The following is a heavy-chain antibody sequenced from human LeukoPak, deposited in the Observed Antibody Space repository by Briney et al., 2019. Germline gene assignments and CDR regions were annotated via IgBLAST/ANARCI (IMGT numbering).Heavy chain of an antibody. J-gene: IGHJ4*02. Sequence: SETLSLTCTVSGGSISSSSYYWGWLRQPPGKGLEWIGSIYYSGSTYYNPSLKSRVTISVDTSKNQFSLKLSSVTAADTAVYYCARGASQGAAALLDYWGQGTLVTVSS. D-gene: IGHD6-13*01. CDR3: ARGASQGAAALLDY. CDR1: GGSISSSSYY. CDR2: IYYSGST. V-gene: IGHV4-39*01.